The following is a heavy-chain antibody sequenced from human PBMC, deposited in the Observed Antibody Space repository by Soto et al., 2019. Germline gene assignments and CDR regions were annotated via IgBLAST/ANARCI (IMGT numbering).Heavy chain of an antibody. CDR1: GFTFSNAW. D-gene: IGHD3-22*01. J-gene: IGHJ6*02. Sequence: PGGSLRLSCAASGFTFSNAWMNWVRQAPGKGLEWVGRIKSKTDGGTTDYAAPVKGRFTISRDDSKNTLYLQMNSLKTEDTAVYYCTTRARGYYDSSGYYRPHYYYYGMDVWGQGTTVTSP. CDR2: IKSKTDGGTT. CDR3: TTRARGYYDSSGYYRPHYYYYGMDV. V-gene: IGHV3-15*07.